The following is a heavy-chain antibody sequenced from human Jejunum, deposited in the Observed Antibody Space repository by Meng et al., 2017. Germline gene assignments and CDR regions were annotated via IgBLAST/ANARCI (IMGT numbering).Heavy chain of an antibody. CDR2: ISADGSST. V-gene: IGHV3-74*01. CDR1: GFSFSTSW. D-gene: IGHD6-13*01. Sequence: GESLKISCAASGFSFSTSWMHWVRQAPGKGLVWVSRISADGSSTNYADSVKGRFTISRDNVKNTLDLQMKTLRVEDTAVYYCARDAAIAAPEDLDAFDIWGQGTMVTVSS. J-gene: IGHJ3*02. CDR3: ARDAAIAAPEDLDAFDI.